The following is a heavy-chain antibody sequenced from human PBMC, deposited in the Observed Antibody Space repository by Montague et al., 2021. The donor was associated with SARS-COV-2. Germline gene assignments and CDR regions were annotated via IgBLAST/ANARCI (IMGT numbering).Heavy chain of an antibody. CDR2: INHDGST. V-gene: IGHV4-34*01. D-gene: IGHD3-22*01. J-gene: IGHJ4*02. CDR3: ARGHQGVAMIVVVMIGAEYYFDY. CDR1: GGSFNDYY. Sequence: SETLSLTCAVYGGSFNDYYWSWIRQPPGKGLEWIGEINHDGSTDXSPSLKSRVTISADTSKNQFSLKLKSVTAADTANYYCARGHQGVAMIVVVMIGAEYYFDYWGQGSLVTVSS.